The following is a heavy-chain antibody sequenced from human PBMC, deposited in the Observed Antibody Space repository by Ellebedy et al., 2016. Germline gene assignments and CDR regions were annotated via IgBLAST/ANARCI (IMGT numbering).Heavy chain of an antibody. CDR3: ARGNHYYDSSGYHD. D-gene: IGHD3-22*01. Sequence: ASVKVSXXASGYTFTSSGITWVRQAPGQGLEWMGWISTYNGDTNSAPQLQGRVTMTIDTSTSTAYMELRSLRSDDTAVYYCARGNHYYDSSGYHDWGQGTLVTVSS. CDR1: GYTFTSSG. V-gene: IGHV1-18*01. J-gene: IGHJ4*02. CDR2: ISTYNGDT.